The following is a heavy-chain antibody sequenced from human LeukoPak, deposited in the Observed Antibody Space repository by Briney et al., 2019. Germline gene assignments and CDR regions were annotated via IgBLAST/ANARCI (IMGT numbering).Heavy chain of an antibody. CDR2: INYNWRT. Sequence: PSETLSLTCTISDDSISSNRYFWAWIRQPPGGGLEWIASINYNWRTYYNPSLKSRPTISIDTAKRQFSLKLTSVTAADTALYYCARDIDDVGALLDFWGQGTLVTVSS. CDR1: DDSISSNRYF. CDR3: ARDIDDVGALLDF. J-gene: IGHJ4*02. V-gene: IGHV4-39*07. D-gene: IGHD1-26*01.